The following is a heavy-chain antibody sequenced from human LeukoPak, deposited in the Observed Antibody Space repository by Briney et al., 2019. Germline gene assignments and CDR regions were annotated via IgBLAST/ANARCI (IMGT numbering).Heavy chain of an antibody. V-gene: IGHV3-23*01. CDR1: GLRFRSYA. D-gene: IGHD2-15*01. CDR3: AKGRCSGVGCDSFHS. Sequence: GGSLRLSCVASGLRFRSYAMNWVRQAPGKGLECISTISDDSSTYYADSVKGRSAISRDDSKDTLYLQMNNLKVEDTAVYYCAKGRCSGVGCDSFHSWGQGALVTVSS. J-gene: IGHJ4*02. CDR2: ISDDSST.